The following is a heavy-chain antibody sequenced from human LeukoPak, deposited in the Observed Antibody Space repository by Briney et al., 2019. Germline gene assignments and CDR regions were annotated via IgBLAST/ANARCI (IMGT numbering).Heavy chain of an antibody. D-gene: IGHD5-24*01. Sequence: PSVTLSLTCTVSGRSISSSSYYWGWVRQPPGKGLEWIGSIYYSGSTYYNPSLKSRVTISVDTSKSQFSLKLSSVTAADTAVYYCAGGYKYAYYNYYMDVWGKGTTVTVSS. CDR3: AGGYKYAYYNYYMDV. V-gene: IGHV4-39*07. J-gene: IGHJ6*03. CDR1: GRSISSSSYY. CDR2: IYYSGST.